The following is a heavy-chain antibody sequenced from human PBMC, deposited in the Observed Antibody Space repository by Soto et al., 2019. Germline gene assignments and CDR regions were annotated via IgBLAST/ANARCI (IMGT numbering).Heavy chain of an antibody. CDR2: INHSGST. D-gene: IGHD3-16*01. J-gene: IGHJ6*02. CDR3: ASGREARYDYYYYVIDF. V-gene: IGHV4-34*01. Sequence: SETLSLTCAVYGGSFSGYYWSWIRQPPGKGLEWIGEINHSGSTNYNPSLKSRVTISVDTSKNQFSLKLSSVTAADTAVYYCASGREARYDYYYYVIDFWGQGTTVTVS. CDR1: GGSFSGYY.